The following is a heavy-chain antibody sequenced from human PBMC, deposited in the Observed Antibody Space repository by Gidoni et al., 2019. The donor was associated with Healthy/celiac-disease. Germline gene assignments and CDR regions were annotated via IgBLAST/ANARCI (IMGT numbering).Heavy chain of an antibody. Sequence: QVQLVQSGAEVKKPGSSVKVSCKASGGTFSSYAISWVRQAPGQGLEWMGGIIPIFGTANDAQKFQGRVTITADESTSTAYMELSSLRSEETAVYYCARGELGYCSSTSCRRYYYGMDVWGQGTTVTVSS. CDR1: GGTFSSYA. CDR2: IIPIFGTA. V-gene: IGHV1-69*01. D-gene: IGHD2-2*01. J-gene: IGHJ6*02. CDR3: ARGELGYCSSTSCRRYYYGMDV.